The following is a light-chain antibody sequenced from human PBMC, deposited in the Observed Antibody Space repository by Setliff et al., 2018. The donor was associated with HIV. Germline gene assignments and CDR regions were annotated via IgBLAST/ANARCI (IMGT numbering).Light chain of an antibody. Sequence: QSVLTQPPSASGAPGQTVTISCSGSSSNIETHYVYWYQQFPGTAPKLLIYRNGQRPSGVPARFSGSKSGTSAALTISDLRAEDEAEYFCAAWNDRPTGIYVFGTGTKVTVL. CDR1: SSNIETHY. CDR2: RNG. V-gene: IGLV1-47*01. J-gene: IGLJ1*01. CDR3: AAWNDRPTGIYV.